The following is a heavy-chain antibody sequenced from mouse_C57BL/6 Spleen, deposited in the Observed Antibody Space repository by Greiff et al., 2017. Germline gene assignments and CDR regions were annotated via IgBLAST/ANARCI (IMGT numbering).Heavy chain of an antibody. Sequence: VQLQQPGAELVMPGASVKLSCKASGYTFTSYWMHWVKQRPGQGLEWIGEIDPSDSYTNYNQKFKGKSTLTVDKSSSTAYMQRSSLTSEDSAVYYCARRDYYGSSYLDYWGQGTTLTVSS. CDR1: GYTFTSYW. D-gene: IGHD1-1*01. CDR2: IDPSDSYT. CDR3: ARRDYYGSSYLDY. J-gene: IGHJ2*01. V-gene: IGHV1-69*01.